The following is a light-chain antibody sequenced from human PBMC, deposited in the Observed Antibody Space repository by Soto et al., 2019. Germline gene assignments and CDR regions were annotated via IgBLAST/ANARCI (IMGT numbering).Light chain of an antibody. CDR1: ERVTTN. CDR2: RAS. Sequence: EIVMTQSPATLSVSPGERVTLSCRASERVTTNLAWYQQKPGQAPRLLVYRASTRATGIPARFSAGGSGTEFPLTISSLQSEDFALYICQQYNDWPPGWTFGQGTKVEIK. V-gene: IGKV3-15*01. J-gene: IGKJ1*01. CDR3: QQYNDWPPGWT.